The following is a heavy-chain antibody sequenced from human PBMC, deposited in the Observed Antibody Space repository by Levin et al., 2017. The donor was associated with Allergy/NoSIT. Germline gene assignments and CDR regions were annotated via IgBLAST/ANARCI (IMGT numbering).Heavy chain of an antibody. CDR3: AKRRKSESSGYYGNWFDS. CDR1: GFTFNSYA. Sequence: GGSLRLSCAASGFTFNSYAMSWVRLAPGKGLEWVSAISGSGGNTYYTDSVKGRFTISRDNSKNTLYLQMNSLRADDTAVYYCAKRRKSESSGYYGNWFDSWGQGTLVTVSS. CDR2: ISGSGGNT. J-gene: IGHJ5*01. D-gene: IGHD6-19*01. V-gene: IGHV3-23*01.